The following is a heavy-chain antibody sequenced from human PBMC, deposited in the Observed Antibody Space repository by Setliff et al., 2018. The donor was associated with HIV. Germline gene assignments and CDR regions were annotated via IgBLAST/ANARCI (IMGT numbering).Heavy chain of an antibody. CDR1: GASITGYY. Sequence: LSLTCSVSGASITGYYWSWIRQPAGKGLEWIGRLYPGGSTNYNPSLKSRVTISVDTSKNQFSLKVSSVPAADTAVYYCARRLPHDSNGYPTYFFESWGQGTLVTVSS. J-gene: IGHJ4*02. V-gene: IGHV4-4*07. CDR2: LYPGGST. D-gene: IGHD3-22*01. CDR3: ARRLPHDSNGYPTYFFES.